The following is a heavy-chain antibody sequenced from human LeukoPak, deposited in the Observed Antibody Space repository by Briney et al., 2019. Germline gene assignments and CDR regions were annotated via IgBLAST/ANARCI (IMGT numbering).Heavy chain of an antibody. J-gene: IGHJ5*02. D-gene: IGHD6-13*01. Sequence: ASVKVSCKGSGYSFTDYYRHWVRQGPGQGLEWMGWINPNSGGTNYAQQFQGRVTMTRDTSISTAYMELSNLRSDDTAVYYCARGIAAAGGRWFDPWGQGTLLTVSS. CDR1: GYSFTDYY. CDR3: ARGIAAAGGRWFDP. CDR2: INPNSGGT. V-gene: IGHV1-2*02.